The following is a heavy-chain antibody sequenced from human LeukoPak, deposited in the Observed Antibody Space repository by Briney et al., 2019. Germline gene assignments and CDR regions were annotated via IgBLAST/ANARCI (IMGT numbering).Heavy chain of an antibody. CDR3: ARGRPTHSSGWYAGVYNWFDP. V-gene: IGHV4-30-4*01. Sequence: SETLSLTCTVSGDSVRTNNYYWSWIRQPPGEGLEWIGYIHYSGSTYYNPSLKSRVTISVDTSKNQFSLKLSSVTAADTAVYYCARGRPTHSSGWYAGVYNWFDPWGQGTLVTVSS. CDR1: GDSVRTNNYY. D-gene: IGHD6-19*01. J-gene: IGHJ5*02. CDR2: IHYSGST.